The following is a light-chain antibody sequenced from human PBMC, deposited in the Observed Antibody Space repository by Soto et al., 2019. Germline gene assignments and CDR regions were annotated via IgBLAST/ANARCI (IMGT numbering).Light chain of an antibody. CDR1: QSVSSY. CDR3: QQRSNWPPIIT. Sequence: EIVLTQSPATLSLSPGERATLSCRASQSVSSYLAWYQQKPGQAPRLLIYDASNRATGIPARFSGSGSGTAFPLTISGLEPEDFAVYYCQQRSNWPPIITFGQGTRLEIK. V-gene: IGKV3-11*01. CDR2: DAS. J-gene: IGKJ5*01.